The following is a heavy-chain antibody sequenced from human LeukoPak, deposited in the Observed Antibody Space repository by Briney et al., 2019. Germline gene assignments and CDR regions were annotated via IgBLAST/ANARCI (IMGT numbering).Heavy chain of an antibody. J-gene: IGHJ4*02. CDR2: IGHNGTT. CDR1: GGSFSDYN. V-gene: IGHV4-34*01. Sequence: SETLSLTCAVYGGSFSDYNWTWIRQPPGKGLEWIGEIGHNGTTNYNPSLKGRVTISLDTSKNQFSLKLTSVTAADTAVYYCASRDYYDSSGYYGFDYWGQGTLVTVSS. D-gene: IGHD3-22*01. CDR3: ASRDYYDSSGYYGFDY.